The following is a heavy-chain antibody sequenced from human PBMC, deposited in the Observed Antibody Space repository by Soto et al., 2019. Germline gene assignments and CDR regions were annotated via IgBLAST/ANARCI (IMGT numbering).Heavy chain of an antibody. Sequence: EVQLLESGGGLVQPGGSLRLSCAASGFTFNNYAMTWVRQAPGKGLEWVSALSGGGDTTSYADCVKGRFTVSRDGSKNTLYLQMSSLRAEDTALYYCAKGRGGSGSLTPRVDFWGQGTLVTVSS. J-gene: IGHJ4*02. CDR3: AKGRGGSGSLTPRVDF. CDR2: LSGGGDTT. D-gene: IGHD3-10*01. V-gene: IGHV3-23*01. CDR1: GFTFNNYA.